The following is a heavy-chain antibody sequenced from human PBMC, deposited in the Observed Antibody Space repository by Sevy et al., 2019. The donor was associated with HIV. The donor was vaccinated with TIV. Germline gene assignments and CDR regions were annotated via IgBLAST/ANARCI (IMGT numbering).Heavy chain of an antibody. Sequence: QTLSLTCAISGDSVSTSSATWNWFRQSPSRGLEWLGRTYYRSKWYSDYEVSVKGRVTINPDTSKNQFSLHLESVTPEDTAVYFCARGDELNAYYYGMDVWGQGTTVTVSS. J-gene: IGHJ6*02. D-gene: IGHD1-7*01. CDR3: ARGDELNAYYYGMDV. CDR2: TYYRSKWYS. CDR1: GDSVSTSSAT. V-gene: IGHV6-1*01.